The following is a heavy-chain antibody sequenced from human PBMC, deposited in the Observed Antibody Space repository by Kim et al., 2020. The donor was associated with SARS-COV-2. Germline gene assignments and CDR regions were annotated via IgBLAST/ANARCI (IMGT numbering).Heavy chain of an antibody. V-gene: IGHV3-30*04. CDR3: ARGDYDSSGYYELDY. J-gene: IGHJ4*02. D-gene: IGHD3-22*01. Sequence: GGSLRLSCAASGFIFRNYPLHWVRQAPGKGLEWVALISFDGTNRYYADSVKGRFTISRDKSKNTLDLHMSSLRPDDTAVYYCARGDYDSSGYYELDYWGQGTLVTVSS. CDR2: ISFDGTNR. CDR1: GFIFRNYP.